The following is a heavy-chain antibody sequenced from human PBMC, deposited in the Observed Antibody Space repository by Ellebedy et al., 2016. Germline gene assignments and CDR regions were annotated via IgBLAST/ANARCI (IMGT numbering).Heavy chain of an antibody. CDR2: ISNDGNDE. V-gene: IGHV3-30*03. D-gene: IGHD3-22*01. CDR1: GFTFSRFD. Sequence: GESLKISCAASGFTFSRFDIHWVRQAPGKGLEWVAVISNDGNDENYGASVKGRFSISRDNSKDRVYLQMNSLRVEDTAVYSCARVRSPDYSTNYDLDVWGQGTTVTVSS. J-gene: IGHJ6*02. CDR3: ARVRSPDYSTNYDLDV.